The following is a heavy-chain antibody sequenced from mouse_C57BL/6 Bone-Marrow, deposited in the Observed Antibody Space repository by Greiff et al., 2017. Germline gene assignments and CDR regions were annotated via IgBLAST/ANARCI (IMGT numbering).Heavy chain of an antibody. J-gene: IGHJ3*01. CDR1: GYTFTDYY. D-gene: IGHD2-3*01. Sequence: EVQLQQSGPELVKPGASVKISCTASGYTFTDYYMNWVKQSHGKSLEWIGDINPNNGGTSYNQKFKGKATLTVDKSSSTAYMELRSLTSEDSAVYYCARSHDGYYGFAYWGQGTLVTVSA. CDR3: ARSHDGYYGFAY. V-gene: IGHV1-26*01. CDR2: INPNNGGT.